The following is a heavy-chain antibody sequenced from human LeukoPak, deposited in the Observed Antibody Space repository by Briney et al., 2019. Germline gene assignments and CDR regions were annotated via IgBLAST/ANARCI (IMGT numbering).Heavy chain of an antibody. CDR3: AKGTVNY. V-gene: IGHV3-23*01. J-gene: IGHJ4*02. D-gene: IGHD4-17*01. Sequence: GGSLRLSCAASGFTFSNAWMNWVRQAPGRGLEWVSAISGSGGSTYYADSVKGRFTISRGNSKNTLYLQMNSLRAEDTAVYYCAKGTVNYWGQGTLVTVSS. CDR1: GFTFSNAW. CDR2: ISGSGGST.